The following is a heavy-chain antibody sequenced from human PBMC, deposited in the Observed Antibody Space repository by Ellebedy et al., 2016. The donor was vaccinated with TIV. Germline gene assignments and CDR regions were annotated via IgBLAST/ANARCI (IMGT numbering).Heavy chain of an antibody. Sequence: GEPLKISCAASGFSFSDYAMTWVRQAPGKGLEWVSHFSDSTYYADSVKGRFTISRDNSNNILYLHMNSLRAEDTAIYYCAKGRSGTYIHHAFDYWGQGTLVTVSS. CDR2: FSDST. J-gene: IGHJ4*02. D-gene: IGHD1-14*01. V-gene: IGHV3-23*01. CDR1: GFSFSDYA. CDR3: AKGRSGTYIHHAFDY.